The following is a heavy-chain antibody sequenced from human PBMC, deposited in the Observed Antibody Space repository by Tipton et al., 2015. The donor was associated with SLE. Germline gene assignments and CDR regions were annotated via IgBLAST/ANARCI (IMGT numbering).Heavy chain of an antibody. D-gene: IGHD3-16*01. Sequence: TLSLTCAVYGGSFSGYYWSWIRQPPGKGLEWIGEIYHSGSTNYNPSLKSRVTISVDKSKNQFSLKLSSVTAADTAVYYCARRGYYYYYMDVWGKGTTVTVSS. J-gene: IGHJ6*03. V-gene: IGHV4-34*01. CDR1: GGSFSGYY. CDR2: IYHSGST. CDR3: ARRGYYYYYMDV.